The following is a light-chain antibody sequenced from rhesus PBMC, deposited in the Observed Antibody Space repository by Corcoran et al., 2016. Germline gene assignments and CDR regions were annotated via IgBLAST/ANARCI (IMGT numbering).Light chain of an antibody. CDR2: QAA. CDR3: QQYNSVPLT. Sequence: DVQMTQSPSSLSASVGDRVTITCRASQGISSWLAWYPQKPGKALKPLIYQAASLQSGVPSRFSGSGSGTDFTLTISSLQPEDFATYYCQQYNSVPLTFGGGTKVEIK. CDR1: QGISSW. V-gene: IGKV1-21*01. J-gene: IGKJ4*01.